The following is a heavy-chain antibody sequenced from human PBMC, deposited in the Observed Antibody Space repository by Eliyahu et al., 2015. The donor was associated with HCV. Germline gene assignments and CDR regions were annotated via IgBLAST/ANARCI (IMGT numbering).Heavy chain of an antibody. Sequence: QIXLKESGPTLVKPTQTLXLTCTFXGFSLSTSGVGVGWIRQPPGKALEWLALIYWNDDKRYSPSLKSRLTITKDTSKNQVVLTMTNMDPVDTATYYCARHRYGDYPFGYWGQGTLVTVSS. CDR2: IYWNDDK. D-gene: IGHD4-17*01. CDR1: GFSLSTSGVG. CDR3: ARHRYGDYPFGY. J-gene: IGHJ4*02. V-gene: IGHV2-5*01.